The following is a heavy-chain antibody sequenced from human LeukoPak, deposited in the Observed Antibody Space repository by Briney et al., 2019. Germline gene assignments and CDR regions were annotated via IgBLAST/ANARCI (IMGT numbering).Heavy chain of an antibody. Sequence: PGRSLRLSCAASAFTFSSYAMHWVRQAPGKGLEWVAVISYDGSNKYYADSVKGRFTISRDNSKNTLYLQMNSLRAEVTAVYYFARDMVRGVNGDYWGQGTLVTVSS. D-gene: IGHD3-10*01. CDR1: AFTFSSYA. J-gene: IGHJ4*02. CDR2: ISYDGSNK. V-gene: IGHV3-30-3*01. CDR3: ARDMVRGVNGDY.